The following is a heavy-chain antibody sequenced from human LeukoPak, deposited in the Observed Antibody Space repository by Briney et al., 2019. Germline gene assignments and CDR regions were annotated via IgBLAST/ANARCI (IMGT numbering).Heavy chain of an antibody. CDR3: AKDRRACSSSSCYYRFDY. D-gene: IGHD2-2*01. J-gene: IGHJ4*02. V-gene: IGHV3-23*01. CDR2: ISDSGGST. Sequence: SCAASGFTFSSYAMSWVRQAPGKGLEWVSAISDSGGSTYYADSVKARFTVSRDNSKNTMYLQMNSLRAEDTAVYYCAKDRRACSSSSCYYRFDYWGQGTLVTVSS. CDR1: GFTFSSYA.